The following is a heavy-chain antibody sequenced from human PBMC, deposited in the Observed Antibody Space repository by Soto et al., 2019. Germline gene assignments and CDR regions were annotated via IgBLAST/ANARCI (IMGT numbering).Heavy chain of an antibody. V-gene: IGHV3-48*01. J-gene: IGHJ6*03. CDR1: GFTFSSYS. CDR3: ARYLSLRRYDSLYKDV. Sequence: PGGSLRLSCAASGFTFSSYSMNWVRQAPGKGLEWVSYISSSSSTIYYADSVKGRFTISRDNAKNSLYLQMNSLRAEDTAVYYCARYLSLRRYDSLYKDVWGKGTTVTVSS. CDR2: ISSSSSTI. D-gene: IGHD2-15*01.